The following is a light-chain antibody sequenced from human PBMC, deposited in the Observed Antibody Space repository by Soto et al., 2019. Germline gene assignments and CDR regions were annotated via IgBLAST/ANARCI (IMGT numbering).Light chain of an antibody. J-gene: IGLJ2*01. Sequence: QSALTQPASVSGSPGQLITISCTGTSSDVGGYNYVSWYQQHPGKAPKLMIYDVSNRPSGVSNRFSGSKSGNTASLTISGLQAEDEADYYCSSYTGSSTPLVFGGGTKLTVL. V-gene: IGLV2-14*01. CDR3: SSYTGSSTPLV. CDR1: SSDVGGYNY. CDR2: DVS.